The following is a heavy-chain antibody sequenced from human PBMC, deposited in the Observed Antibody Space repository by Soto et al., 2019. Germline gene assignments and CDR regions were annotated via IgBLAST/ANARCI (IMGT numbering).Heavy chain of an antibody. CDR1: GFTFSSSW. D-gene: IGHD2-15*01. V-gene: IGHV3-7*01. J-gene: IGHJ4*02. CDR3: TKGGGNFDS. CDR2: IDQVGNKK. Sequence: GGSLRLSCAVSGFTFSSSWMSWVRLAPGKGLEWVANIDQVGNKKYYVDSVEGRFTISRDNAKNSLDLQMSNLRAEDTAVYYCTKGGGNFDSWGQGTLVTVSS.